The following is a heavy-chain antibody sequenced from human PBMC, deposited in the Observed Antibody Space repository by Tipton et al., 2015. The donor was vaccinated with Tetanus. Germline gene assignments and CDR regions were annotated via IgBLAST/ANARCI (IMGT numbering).Heavy chain of an antibody. Sequence: SLRLSCAASGFTFSSYGMHWVRQAPGKGLEWVAVISYDGSNKYYADSVKDRFTISRDNSKNTLYLQMNSLRAEDTAVYYCAKDTIFGVVPLDYWGQGTLVTVSS. J-gene: IGHJ4*02. CDR3: AKDTIFGVVPLDY. V-gene: IGHV3-30*18. CDR1: GFTFSSYG. D-gene: IGHD3-3*01. CDR2: ISYDGSNK.